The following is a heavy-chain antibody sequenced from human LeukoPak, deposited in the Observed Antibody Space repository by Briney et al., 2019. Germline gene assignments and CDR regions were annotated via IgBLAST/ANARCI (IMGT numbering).Heavy chain of an antibody. Sequence: GASVKVSCKASGGTFSSYGISWVRQAPGQGFEWMGGIIPIFGTANYAQKFQGRVTITADESTSTAYMELSSLRAEDTAVYYCARGPDSSGYNSEYSFEYWGQGTLVTVSS. CDR2: IIPIFGTA. D-gene: IGHD3-22*01. CDR1: GGTFSSYG. CDR3: ARGPDSSGYNSEYSFEY. J-gene: IGHJ4*02. V-gene: IGHV1-69*13.